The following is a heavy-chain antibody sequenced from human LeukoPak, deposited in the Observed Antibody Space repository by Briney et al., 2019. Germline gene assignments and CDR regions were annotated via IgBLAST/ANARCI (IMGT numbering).Heavy chain of an antibody. Sequence: SETLSLXCAVSGYSISSGYYWGWIRQPPGKGLEWIGSIYHSGSTYYNPSLKSRVTISVDTSKNQFSLKLSSVTAADTAVYYCASLCGSTSCAEYSSSDTPDYWGQGTLVTVSS. J-gene: IGHJ4*02. CDR3: ASLCGSTSCAEYSSSDTPDY. D-gene: IGHD2-2*01. CDR2: IYHSGST. CDR1: GYSISSGYY. V-gene: IGHV4-38-2*01.